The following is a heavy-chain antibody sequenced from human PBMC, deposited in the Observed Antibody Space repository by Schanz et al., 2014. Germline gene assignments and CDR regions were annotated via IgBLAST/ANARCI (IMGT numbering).Heavy chain of an antibody. D-gene: IGHD3-16*02. CDR1: GFSLDIFA. CDR3: ARDNRYYLFDY. CDR2: FNDGGVNK. Sequence: EVHLLESGGGLVEPGGSLRLSCATSGFSLDIFAVSWVRQAPGEGLEWVSSFNDGGVNKYYADSVKGRFTISSDNSKSALYLQMSSLRADDTAVYFCARDNRYYLFDYWGQGALVIVSS. J-gene: IGHJ4*02. V-gene: IGHV3-23*01.